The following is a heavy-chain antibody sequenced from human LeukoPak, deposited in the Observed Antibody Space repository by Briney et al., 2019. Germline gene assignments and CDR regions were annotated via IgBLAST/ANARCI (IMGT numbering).Heavy chain of an antibody. D-gene: IGHD3-3*01. V-gene: IGHV4-38-2*01. CDR3: ASAYDFWSGYYSPGGYYFDY. J-gene: IGHJ4*02. CDR1: GYSISSGYY. Sequence: SETLSLTCAGSGYSISSGYYWGWIRQPPGKGLEWIGSIYHSGSTYNNPSLKSRVTISVDTSKNQFSLKLSSVTAADTAVYYCASAYDFWSGYYSPGGYYFDYWGQGTLVTVSS. CDR2: IYHSGST.